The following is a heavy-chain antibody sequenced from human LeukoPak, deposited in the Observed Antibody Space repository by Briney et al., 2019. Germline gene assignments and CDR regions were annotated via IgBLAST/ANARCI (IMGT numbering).Heavy chain of an antibody. V-gene: IGHV3-23*01. CDR1: GFTSGIYA. CDR2: ISGSGGST. CDR3: AKDPGTAMVTVDY. Sequence: PGGSLRLSCAASGFTSGIYATSWVRQAPGKGLEWVSAISGSGGSTYYADSVKGRFTISGDNSKNTLYLQMNSLRAEDTAVYYCAKDPGTAMVTVDYWGQGTLVTVSS. D-gene: IGHD5-18*01. J-gene: IGHJ4*02.